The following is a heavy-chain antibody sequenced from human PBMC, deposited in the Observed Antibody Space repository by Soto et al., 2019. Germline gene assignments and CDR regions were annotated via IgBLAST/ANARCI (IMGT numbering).Heavy chain of an antibody. Sequence: EVQLLESGGGLVQPGESLRLSCAASGFTFSSYAMSWVRQAPGKGLEWVSVISGSEDSTYYADSVKGRFTISRDNSKNTLYLQINSLRAEDTAVYYCAKRGSSSTFDYWGQGTLVTVSS. D-gene: IGHD6-6*01. CDR3: AKRGSSSTFDY. CDR1: GFTFSSYA. CDR2: ISGSEDST. V-gene: IGHV3-23*01. J-gene: IGHJ4*02.